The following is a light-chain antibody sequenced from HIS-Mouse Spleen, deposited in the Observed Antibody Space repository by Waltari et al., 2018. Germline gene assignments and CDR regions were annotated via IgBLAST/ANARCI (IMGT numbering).Light chain of an antibody. J-gene: IGLJ2*01. CDR1: NIRSKS. CDR3: QVWDSSSDHVV. Sequence: SYVLTHPPAVSVAPGRTARITCGGNNIRSKSVHWYQQKPGQAPVLVVYYDSDRPSGIPERFSGSNSGNTATLTISRVEAGDEADYYCQVWDSSSDHVVFGGGTKLTVL. V-gene: IGLV3-21*04. CDR2: YDS.